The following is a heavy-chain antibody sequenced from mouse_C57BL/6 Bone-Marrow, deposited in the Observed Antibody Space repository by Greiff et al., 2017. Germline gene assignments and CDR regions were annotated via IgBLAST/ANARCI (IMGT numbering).Heavy chain of an antibody. CDR1: GYTLTGYW. CDR2: ILPGSGST. CDR3: ARYPHGNYGAWFAY. V-gene: IGHV1-9*01. D-gene: IGHD2-1*01. J-gene: IGHJ3*01. Sequence: QVQLQQSGAELMKPGASVKLSCRATGYTLTGYWIEWVKKRPGHGLEWIGEILPGSGSTNYNEKFKGKATFTADTSSNTAYMQLSSLTTEDSAIYYCARYPHGNYGAWFAYWGQGTLVTVSA.